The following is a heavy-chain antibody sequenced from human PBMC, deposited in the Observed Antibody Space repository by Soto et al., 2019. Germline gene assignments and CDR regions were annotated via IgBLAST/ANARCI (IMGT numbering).Heavy chain of an antibody. CDR3: VRDSSGYYTFDY. V-gene: IGHV4-4*07. J-gene: IGHJ4*02. CDR2: IYSSGTS. D-gene: IGHD3-22*01. Sequence: PSETLSLTCTVSGGSISGRFWNWIRQLAGKGLEWIGRIYSSGTSNYNPSLKSRVTMSVDTSKNQFSLKLTSVTAADTAVYFCVRDSSGYYTFDYWGQGSLVTAPQ. CDR1: GGSISGRF.